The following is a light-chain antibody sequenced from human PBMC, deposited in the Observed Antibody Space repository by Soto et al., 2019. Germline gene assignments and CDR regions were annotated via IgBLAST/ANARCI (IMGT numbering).Light chain of an antibody. J-gene: IGKJ1*01. CDR3: QQSYNTPLT. V-gene: IGKV1-39*01. Sequence: VAQYASSLDAGVGDRVTITCRASQTIGTYVNWYRQKSGAAPELLIYDASTLQSGVPSRFRGGASGTDFTLTISSLQLDDFATYYCQQSYNTPLTFGQGTKVDIK. CDR2: DAS. CDR1: QTIGTY.